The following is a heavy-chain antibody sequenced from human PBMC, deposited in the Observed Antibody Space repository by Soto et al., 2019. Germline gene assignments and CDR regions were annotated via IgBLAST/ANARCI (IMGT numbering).Heavy chain of an antibody. Sequence: PSETLSLTCAVYGGSFSDYYWTWIRQPPGKGLEWIGEISHSGITQYNPSLKGRVTISPDTSKSQFSLQLSSVTAADTAVYSCAKYSGSDLYYFDPWGQGTQVTVSS. CDR2: ISHSGIT. D-gene: IGHD6-13*01. CDR1: GGSFSDYY. CDR3: AKYSGSDLYYFDP. V-gene: IGHV4-34*01. J-gene: IGHJ4*02.